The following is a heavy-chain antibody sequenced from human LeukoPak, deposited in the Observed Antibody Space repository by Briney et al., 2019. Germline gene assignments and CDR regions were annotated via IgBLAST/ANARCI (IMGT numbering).Heavy chain of an antibody. Sequence: GGSLRLSCAASGFTFSNAWMSWVRQAPGKGLEWVGRIKSKTDGGTTDYAAPVKGRFTISRDDSKNTLYLQMNSLRAEDTAVYYCARILVVFDYWGQGTLVTVSS. CDR1: GFTFSNAW. V-gene: IGHV3-15*01. D-gene: IGHD2-15*01. J-gene: IGHJ4*02. CDR2: IKSKTDGGTT. CDR3: ARILVVFDY.